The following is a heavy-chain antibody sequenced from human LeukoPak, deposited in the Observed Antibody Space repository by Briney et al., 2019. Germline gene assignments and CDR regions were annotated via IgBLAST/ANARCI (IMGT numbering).Heavy chain of an antibody. D-gene: IGHD3-16*01. V-gene: IGHV1-46*01. CDR3: ARALPVDGGSDY. Sequence: ASVTVSCKASGYTFTSYYMHWVRQAPGQGLEWMGIINPSGGSTSYAQKFQGRVTMTRDMSTSTAYMELSSLRSEDTAVYYCARALPVDGGSDYWGQGTLVTVSS. CDR1: GYTFTSYY. J-gene: IGHJ4*02. CDR2: INPSGGST.